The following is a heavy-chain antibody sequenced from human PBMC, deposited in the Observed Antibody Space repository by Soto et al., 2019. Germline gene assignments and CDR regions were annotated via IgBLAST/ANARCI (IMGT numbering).Heavy chain of an antibody. J-gene: IGHJ6*02. Sequence: GGSLRLSXAASGFTFSSYGMHWVRQAPGKGLEWVAVISYDGTNKYYADSVKGRFTISRDSSKSTLYLEMNSLRAEDMAIYYCAQGEYYYGSGIPYYGMDVWGQGTTVTVSS. D-gene: IGHD3-10*01. CDR3: AQGEYYYGSGIPYYGMDV. CDR2: ISYDGTNK. CDR1: GFTFSSYG. V-gene: IGHV3-30*18.